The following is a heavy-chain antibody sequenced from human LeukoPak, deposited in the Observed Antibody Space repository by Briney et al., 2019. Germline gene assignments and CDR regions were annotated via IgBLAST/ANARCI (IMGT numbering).Heavy chain of an antibody. CDR1: GYTFTSYY. J-gene: IGHJ5*02. D-gene: IGHD2-15*01. CDR3: ARGYCSGGSCFNNWFDP. Sequence: VASVKVSCKASGYTFTSYYMHWVRQAPGQGLEWMGIINPSGGSTSYAQKFQGRVTMTRDMSTSTVYMELSSLRSEDTAVYYCARGYCSGGSCFNNWFDPWGQGTLVTVSS. V-gene: IGHV1-46*01. CDR2: INPSGGST.